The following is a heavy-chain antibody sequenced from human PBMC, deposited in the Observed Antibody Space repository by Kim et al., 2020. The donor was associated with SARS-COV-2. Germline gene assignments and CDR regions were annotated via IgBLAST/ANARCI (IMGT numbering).Heavy chain of an antibody. V-gene: IGHV1-18*01. D-gene: IGHD2-8*01. CDR3: ASNEPEGSYYYYYGMDV. CDR2: ISAYNGNT. Sequence: APVKVSCKASGYTFTSYGISWVRQAPGQGLEWMGWISAYNGNTNYAQKLQGRVTMTTDTSTSTAYMELRSLRSDDTAVYYCASNEPEGSYYYYYGMDVWGQGTTVTVSS. J-gene: IGHJ6*02. CDR1: GYTFTSYG.